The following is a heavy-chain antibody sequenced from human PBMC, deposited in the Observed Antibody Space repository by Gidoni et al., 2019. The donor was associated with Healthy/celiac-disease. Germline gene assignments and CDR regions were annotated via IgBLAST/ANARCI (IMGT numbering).Heavy chain of an antibody. J-gene: IGHJ3*02. CDR3: ARDGFGVLWFGQVHSDAFDI. CDR1: GGAFSGYY. CDR2: INHSGST. V-gene: IGHV4-34*01. D-gene: IGHD3-10*01. Sequence: QVQLQQWGAGLLKPSETLSLTCAVYGGAFSGYYWIGEINHSGSTNYNPALKDRVTISVDTSKNQFSLKLSSVTAADTAVYYCARDGFGVLWFGQVHSDAFDIWGQGTMVTVSS.